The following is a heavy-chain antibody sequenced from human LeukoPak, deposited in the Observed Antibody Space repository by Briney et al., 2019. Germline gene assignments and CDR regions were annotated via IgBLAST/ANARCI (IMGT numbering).Heavy chain of an antibody. J-gene: IGHJ4*02. CDR3: THDSSAYNYCFDS. D-gene: IGHD3-22*01. Sequence: PGGSLRLSCAASGFTFSSYEMNWVRQAPGKGLEWVSYISSSGSTIYYADSVKGRFTISRDNAKNSLYLQMNSLKAEDTAVYYCTHDSSAYNYCFDSWGLGTLVTVSS. V-gene: IGHV3-48*03. CDR2: ISSSGSTI. CDR1: GFTFSSYE.